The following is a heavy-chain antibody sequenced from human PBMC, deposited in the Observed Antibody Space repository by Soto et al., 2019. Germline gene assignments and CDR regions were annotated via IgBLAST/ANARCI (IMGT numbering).Heavy chain of an antibody. D-gene: IGHD5-18*01. CDR3: ARSTGYSYGPPLDY. CDR2: IYYSGST. CDR1: GGSISSYY. V-gene: IGHV4-59*01. Sequence: PSETLSLTCTVSGGSISSYYWSWIRQPPGKGLEWIGYIYYSGSTNYNPSLKSRVTISVDTSKNQFSLKLSSVTAADTAVYYCARSTGYSYGPPLDYWGQGTLVTVSS. J-gene: IGHJ4*02.